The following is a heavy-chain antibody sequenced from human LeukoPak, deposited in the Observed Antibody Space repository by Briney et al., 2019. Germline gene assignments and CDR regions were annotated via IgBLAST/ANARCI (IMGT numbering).Heavy chain of an antibody. CDR3: ARGGSIVGANMTDY. J-gene: IGHJ4*02. Sequence: KPSETLSLTCAVYGGSFSGYYWSWVRQPPGKGLEWIGEINHSGSTNYNPSLKSRVTISVDTSKNQFSLKLSSVTAADTAVYYCARGGSIVGANMTDYWGQGTLVTVSS. CDR1: GGSFSGYY. CDR2: INHSGST. V-gene: IGHV4-34*01. D-gene: IGHD1-26*01.